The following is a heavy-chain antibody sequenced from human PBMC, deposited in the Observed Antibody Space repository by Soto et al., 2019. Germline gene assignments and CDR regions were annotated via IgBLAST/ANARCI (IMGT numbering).Heavy chain of an antibody. CDR1: GYTFTSYA. CDR3: ARDFNYGDYEYYFDY. CDR2: INAGNGNT. V-gene: IGHV1-3*01. Sequence: ASVKVSCKASGYTFTSYAMHWVRQAPGQRLEWMGWINAGNGNTKYSQKFQGRVTITRDTSASTAYMELSSLRSEDTAVYYCARDFNYGDYEYYFDYWGQATLVTLSS. J-gene: IGHJ4*02. D-gene: IGHD4-17*01.